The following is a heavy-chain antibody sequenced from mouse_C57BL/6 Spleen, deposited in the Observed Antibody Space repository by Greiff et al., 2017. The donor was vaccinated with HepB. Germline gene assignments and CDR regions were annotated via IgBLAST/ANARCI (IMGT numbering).Heavy chain of an antibody. J-gene: IGHJ1*03. V-gene: IGHV1-63*01. CDR2: IYPGGGYT. CDR3: ARGYDYGYFDV. Sequence: VQLQQSGAELVRPGTSVKMSCKASGYTFTNYWIGWAKQRPGHGLEWIGDIYPGGGYTNYNEKFKGKATLTADKSSSTAYMQFSSLTSEDSAIYYCARGYDYGYFDVWGTGTTVTVSS. CDR1: GYTFTNYW. D-gene: IGHD2-3*01.